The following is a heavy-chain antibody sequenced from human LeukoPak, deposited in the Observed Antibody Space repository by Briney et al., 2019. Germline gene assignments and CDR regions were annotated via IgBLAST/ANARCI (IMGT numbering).Heavy chain of an antibody. V-gene: IGHV1-2*02. D-gene: IGHD3-22*01. CDR1: GYTFTGYY. J-gene: IGHJ4*02. CDR2: INPNSGGT. CDR3: ARRLTNYYDSSGYYAD. Sequence: ASVKVSCKASGYTFTGYYMHWVRQAPGQGLEWMGWINPNSGGTNYAQKFQGRVTMTRDTSISTTYMELSRLRSDDTAVYYCARRLTNYYDSSGYYADWGQGTLVTVSS.